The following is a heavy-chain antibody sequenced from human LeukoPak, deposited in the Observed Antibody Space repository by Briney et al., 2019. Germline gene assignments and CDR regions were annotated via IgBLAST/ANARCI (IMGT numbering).Heavy chain of an antibody. V-gene: IGHV3-15*07. CDR2: IKSKTDGGTT. J-gene: IGHJ4*02. CDR3: TTAYDSSGYYYFFFGY. CDR1: GFTFSNAW. Sequence: GGSLRLSCAASGFTFSNAWMNWVRQAPGKGLEWVGRIKSKTDGGTTDYAAPVKGRFTISRDDSKNTLYLQMNSLKTEDTAVYYCTTAYDSSGYYYFFFGYWGQGTLVTVSS. D-gene: IGHD3-22*01.